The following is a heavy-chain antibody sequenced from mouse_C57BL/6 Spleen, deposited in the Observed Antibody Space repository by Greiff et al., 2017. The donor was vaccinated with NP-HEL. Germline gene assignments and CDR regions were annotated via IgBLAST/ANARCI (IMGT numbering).Heavy chain of an antibody. Sequence: VQLQQPGAELVMPGASVKLSCKASGYTFTSYWMHWVKQRPGQGLEWIGEIDPSDSYTNYNQKFKGKSTLTVDKSSSTAYMQLSSLTSEDSAVYFCARHEEGYLYYAMDYWGQGTSVTVSS. CDR2: IDPSDSYT. CDR3: ARHEEGYLYYAMDY. V-gene: IGHV1-69*01. D-gene: IGHD3-2*02. J-gene: IGHJ4*01. CDR1: GYTFTSYW.